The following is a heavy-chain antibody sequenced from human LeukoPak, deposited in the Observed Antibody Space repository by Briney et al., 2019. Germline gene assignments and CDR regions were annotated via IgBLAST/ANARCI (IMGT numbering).Heavy chain of an antibody. D-gene: IGHD3-10*01. J-gene: IGHJ4*02. V-gene: IGHV4-31*03. Sequence: PSQTLSLTCTVSGGSINSGGYYWSWIRQHPGKGLEWFGYIYYSGSTYYNPSLKSRVTISVDTSKNQFSLKLSSVTAADTAVYYCARRGVRGVPFDYWGQGTLVTVSS. CDR1: GGSINSGGYY. CDR3: ARRGVRGVPFDY. CDR2: IYYSGST.